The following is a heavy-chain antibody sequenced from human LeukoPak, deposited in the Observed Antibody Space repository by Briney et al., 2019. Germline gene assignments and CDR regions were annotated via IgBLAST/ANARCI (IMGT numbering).Heavy chain of an antibody. D-gene: IGHD5-24*01. Sequence: GGGLRVSCAPPGFTLRSYSMNCGCQALGKGLERVSSISSSSSYIYYADSVKGRFTISRDNAKNSLYLQMNSLRAEDTAVYYCARDSNGYNGFDYWGQGTLVTVSS. CDR1: GFTLRSYS. CDR2: ISSSSSYI. CDR3: ARDSNGYNGFDY. J-gene: IGHJ4*02. V-gene: IGHV3-21*01.